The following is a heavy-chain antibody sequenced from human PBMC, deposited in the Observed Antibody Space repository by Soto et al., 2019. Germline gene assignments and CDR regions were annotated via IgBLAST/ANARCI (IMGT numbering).Heavy chain of an antibody. V-gene: IGHV5-10-1*01. J-gene: IGHJ4*02. CDR2: IDPSGSYT. Sequence: PGESLKISCKGSGYSFTSYWISWVRQMPGKGLEWMGRIDPSGSYTNYSPSFQGHVTISADKSISTAYLQWSSLKASDTAMYYCARHPTLIAAAGTLDYWGQGTLVTVSS. CDR1: GYSFTSYW. D-gene: IGHD6-13*01. CDR3: ARHPTLIAAAGTLDY.